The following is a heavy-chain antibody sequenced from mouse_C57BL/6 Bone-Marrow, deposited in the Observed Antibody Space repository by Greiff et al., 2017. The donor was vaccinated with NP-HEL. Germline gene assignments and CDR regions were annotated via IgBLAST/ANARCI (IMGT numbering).Heavy chain of an antibody. Sequence: VQLQQSGAELMQPGDSVTLSCKATGYTFTGYWIEWVKQRPGHGLEWIGEILPGSGSTKYNEKFKGKATVTADTSSNTAYMQLISLSTEDSAIDYCAREVYDGYFFDYWGQGTTLTVSA. J-gene: IGHJ2*01. V-gene: IGHV1-9*01. CDR2: ILPGSGST. CDR3: AREVYDGYFFDY. CDR1: GYTFTGYW. D-gene: IGHD2-3*01.